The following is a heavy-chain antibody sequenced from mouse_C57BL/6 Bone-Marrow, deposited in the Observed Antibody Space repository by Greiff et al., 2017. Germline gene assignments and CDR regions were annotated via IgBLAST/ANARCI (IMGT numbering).Heavy chain of an antibody. V-gene: IGHV5-4*01. J-gene: IGHJ2*01. CDR3: ARDWDYYGSSYDYFDY. Sequence: DVMLVESGGGLVKPGGSLKLSCAASGFTFSSYAMSWVRQTPEKRLEWVATISDGGSYTYYPDNVKGRFTISRDNAKNNMYLQMSHLKSEDTAMYYCARDWDYYGSSYDYFDYWVQGTTLTVSS. D-gene: IGHD1-1*01. CDR2: ISDGGSYT. CDR1: GFTFSSYA.